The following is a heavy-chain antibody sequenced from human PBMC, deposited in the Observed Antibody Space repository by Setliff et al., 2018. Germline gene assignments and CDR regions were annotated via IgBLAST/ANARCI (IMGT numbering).Heavy chain of an antibody. Sequence: PSETLSLTCTVFGGSISSYYWSWIRQPAGKGLEWIGHIYIGGSANYNPSLKSRVTMSIDTSKNQFSLKLNSVTAAHMAVYYCAREQWLDPPGYYYMDVWAKGTTVTVSS. J-gene: IGHJ6*03. CDR1: GGSISSYY. V-gene: IGHV4-4*07. CDR2: IYIGGSA. CDR3: AREQWLDPPGYYYMDV. D-gene: IGHD6-19*01.